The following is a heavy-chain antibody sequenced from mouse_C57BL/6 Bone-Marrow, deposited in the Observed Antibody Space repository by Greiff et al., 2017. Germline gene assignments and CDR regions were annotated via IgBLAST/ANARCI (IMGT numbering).Heavy chain of an antibody. CDR1: GFTFSSYG. Sequence: EVKLEESGGDLVKPGGSLKLSCAASGFTFSSYGMSWVRQTPDKRLEWVATISSGGSYTYYPDSVKGRFTLSRDNAKNTPYLQMSSLKSEDTAMYYCARLDYYAMDYWGQGTAVTVSS. CDR3: ARLDYYAMDY. J-gene: IGHJ4*01. CDR2: ISSGGSYT. V-gene: IGHV5-6*02.